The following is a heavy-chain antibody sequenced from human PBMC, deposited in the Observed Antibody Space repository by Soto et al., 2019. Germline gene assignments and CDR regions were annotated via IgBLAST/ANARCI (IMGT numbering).Heavy chain of an antibody. D-gene: IGHD4-17*01. J-gene: IGHJ5*02. CDR3: ARDNGDYDSEYKWFDP. Sequence: PSETLSLTGTVSGGSISSGYYYWSWIRQPPGKGLEWIGYIYYSGSTYYNPSLKSRVTISVDTSKNQFSLKLSSVTAADTAVYYSARDNGDYDSEYKWFDPFGQGTLVTFSS. CDR2: IYYSGST. CDR1: GGSISSGYYY. V-gene: IGHV4-30-4*01.